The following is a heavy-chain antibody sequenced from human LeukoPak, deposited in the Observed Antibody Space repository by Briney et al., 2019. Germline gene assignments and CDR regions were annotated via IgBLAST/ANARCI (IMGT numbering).Heavy chain of an antibody. CDR2: ISYDGSNK. Sequence: GGSLRLSCAASGFTFSSYAMHWVRQAPGKGLEWVAVISYDGSNKYYADSVKGRFTISRDNAKNTLYLQMNSLRAEDTAVYYCARGAYGPPRRYFDYWGQGTLVTVSS. CDR3: ARGAYGPPRRYFDY. J-gene: IGHJ4*02. D-gene: IGHD4-17*01. CDR1: GFTFSSYA. V-gene: IGHV3-30-3*01.